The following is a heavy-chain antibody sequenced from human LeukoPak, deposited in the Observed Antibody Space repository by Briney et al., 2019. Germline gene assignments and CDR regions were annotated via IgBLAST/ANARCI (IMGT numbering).Heavy chain of an antibody. J-gene: IGHJ5*02. CDR1: GYTFTSYD. V-gene: IGHV1-8*01. CDR3: ARRYYYGSGSYYSWFDP. CDR2: MNPNSGNT. Sequence: ASVKVSCKASGYTFTSYDINWVRQATGQGLEWMGWMNPNSGNTGYAQKFQGRVTMTRNTSISTAYMELCSLRSEDTAVYYCARRYYYGSGSYYSWFDPWGQGTLVTVSS. D-gene: IGHD3-10*01.